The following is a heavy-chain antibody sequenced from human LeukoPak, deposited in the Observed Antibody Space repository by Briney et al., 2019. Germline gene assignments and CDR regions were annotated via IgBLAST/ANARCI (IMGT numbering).Heavy chain of an antibody. J-gene: IGHJ5*02. V-gene: IGHV4-59*01. D-gene: IGHD3-10*01. CDR1: GGSFSGYY. CDR2: IYYSGST. Sequence: PSETLSLTCAVYGGSFSGYYWSWIRQPPGKGLEWIGYIYYSGSTNYNPSLKSRVTISVDTSKNQFSLKLSSVTAADTAVYYCARAGFGDNWFDPWGQGTLVTVSS. CDR3: ARAGFGDNWFDP.